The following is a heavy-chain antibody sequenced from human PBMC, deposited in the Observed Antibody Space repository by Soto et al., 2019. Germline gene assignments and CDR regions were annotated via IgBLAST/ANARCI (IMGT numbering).Heavy chain of an antibody. CDR1: GGSFSGYY. V-gene: IGHV4-34*01. CDR2: INHSGST. Sequence: SETLSLTCAVYGGSFSGYYWSWIRQPPGKGLEWIGEINHSGSTNYNPSLKSRVTISVDTSKNQFSLKLSSVTAADTAVYYCARRGSYGSGSIDYWGQGTLVTVS. CDR3: ARRGSYGSGSIDY. J-gene: IGHJ4*02. D-gene: IGHD3-10*01.